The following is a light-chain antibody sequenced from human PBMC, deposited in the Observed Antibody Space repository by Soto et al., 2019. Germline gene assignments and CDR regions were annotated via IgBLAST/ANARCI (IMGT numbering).Light chain of an antibody. V-gene: IGLV2-14*01. CDR3: SSYTSSSTLHV. CDR2: DVS. J-gene: IGLJ1*01. CDR1: SSDVGGYNY. Sequence: QSALTQPASVSGSPGQAITISCTGTSSDVGGYNYVSWYQQHPGKAPKLMMYDVSNRPSGVSNRFSGSKSGNTASLTISGLQAEDEADYYCSSYTSSSTLHVFGTVTKLTVL.